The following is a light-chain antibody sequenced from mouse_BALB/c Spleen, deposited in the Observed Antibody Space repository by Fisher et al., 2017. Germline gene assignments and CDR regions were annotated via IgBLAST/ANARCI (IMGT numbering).Light chain of an antibody. CDR1: SSVSY. CDR2: RTS. J-gene: IGKJ2*01. CDR3: QQWSSNPPT. Sequence: IVITQSPAIMSASPGEKVTMTCSASSSVSYMYWYQQKPGSSPKPWIYRTSNLASGVPVRFSGSRSGTSYSLTISSMEAEDAATYYCQQWSSNPPTFGGGTKLEIK. V-gene: IGKV4-68*01.